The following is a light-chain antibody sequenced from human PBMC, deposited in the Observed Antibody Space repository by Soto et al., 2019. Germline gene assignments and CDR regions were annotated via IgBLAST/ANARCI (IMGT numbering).Light chain of an antibody. CDR2: DAS. Sequence: EIVLTQSPASLSLSPGERAILSCRASESISNYLAWYQQKPGQAPRLLIPDASNRATGIPARFSGSWSGTDLTLTISSLEPEDSAVYYCQQRSNWPYTFGQGTKLEIK. J-gene: IGKJ2*01. CDR1: ESISNY. CDR3: QQRSNWPYT. V-gene: IGKV3-11*01.